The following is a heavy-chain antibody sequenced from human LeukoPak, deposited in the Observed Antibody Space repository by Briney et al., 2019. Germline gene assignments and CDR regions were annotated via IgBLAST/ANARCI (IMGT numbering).Heavy chain of an antibody. CDR3: ARGESYDILTGYYS. J-gene: IGHJ4*02. CDR2: IIPIFGTA. Sequence: GASVKVSCKASGGTFSSYAISWVRQAPGQGLEWMGGIIPIFGTANYAQKFQGRVTITADKSTSTAYMELSSLRSEDTAAYYCARGESYDILTGYYSWGQGTLVTVSS. V-gene: IGHV1-69*06. D-gene: IGHD3-9*01. CDR1: GGTFSSYA.